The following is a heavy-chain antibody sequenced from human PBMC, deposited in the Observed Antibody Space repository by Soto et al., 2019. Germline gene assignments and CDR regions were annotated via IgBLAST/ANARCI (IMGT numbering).Heavy chain of an antibody. D-gene: IGHD6-19*01. V-gene: IGHV3-30-3*01. CDR1: GFTFSSYA. CDR2: ISYDGSNK. J-gene: IGHJ3*02. CDR3: ARDFSGSIAVAGGAFDI. Sequence: QVQLVESGGGVVQPGRSLRLSCAASGFTFSSYAMHWVRQAPGKGLEWVAVISYDGSNKYYAGSVKGRFTISRDNSKNTLYLQMNSLRAEDTAVYYCARDFSGSIAVAGGAFDIWGQGTMVTVSS.